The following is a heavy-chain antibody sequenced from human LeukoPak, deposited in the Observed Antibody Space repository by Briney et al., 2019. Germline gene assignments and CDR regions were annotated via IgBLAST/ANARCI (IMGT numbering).Heavy chain of an antibody. J-gene: IGHJ4*02. V-gene: IGHV5-51*01. CDR3: AHVQGGARRGYYFDY. CDR2: IYPGDSDT. D-gene: IGHD1-26*01. CDR1: GYSFTSYW. Sequence: GESLKISCKGSGYSFTSYWIGWVRQMPGKGLEWMGTIYPGDSDTRYSPSFQGQVTISADKSISTAYLQWSSLKASDTAMYYCAHVQGGARRGYYFDYWGQGTLVTVSS.